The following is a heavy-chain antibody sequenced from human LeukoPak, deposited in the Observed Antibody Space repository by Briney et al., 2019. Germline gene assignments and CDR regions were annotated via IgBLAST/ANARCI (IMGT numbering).Heavy chain of an antibody. V-gene: IGHV3-21*01. CDR3: ARADDGDYGVDY. CDR1: GFAFSSSN. CDR2: ITSDAYI. Sequence: GGSLRLSCAASGFAFSSSNFNWFRQAPGKGLEWVSSITSDAYIYYADSLKGRFSISRDNAKNSVYLQMISLRVEDTAVYYCARADDGDYGVDYWGQGTLVTVSS. J-gene: IGHJ4*02. D-gene: IGHD4-17*01.